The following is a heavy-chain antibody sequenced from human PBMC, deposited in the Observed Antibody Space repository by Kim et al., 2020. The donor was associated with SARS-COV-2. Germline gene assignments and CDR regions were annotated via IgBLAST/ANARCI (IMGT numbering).Heavy chain of an antibody. Sequence: PSFQGQVTISADKSISTAYLQWSSLKASDTAMYYCARLGYCTNGVCHFDYWGQGTLVTVSS. D-gene: IGHD2-8*01. CDR3: ARLGYCTNGVCHFDY. V-gene: IGHV5-51*01. J-gene: IGHJ4*02.